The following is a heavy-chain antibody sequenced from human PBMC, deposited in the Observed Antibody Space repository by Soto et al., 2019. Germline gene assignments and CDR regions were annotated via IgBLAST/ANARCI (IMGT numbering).Heavy chain of an antibody. J-gene: IGHJ5*02. D-gene: IGHD3-3*01. Sequence: LLLQSGAELKKPGASVKISCKASGYSFSTYDISWLRQAPGQGPEWMGRISPKNGNTNYAQNFQDRVTMTADTSSGTVYIELRGLRCDDTSNYYSATSYDSGFDPWAQGNLVSVSS. CDR3: ATSYDSGFDP. CDR1: GYSFSTYD. CDR2: ISPKNGNT. V-gene: IGHV1-18*04.